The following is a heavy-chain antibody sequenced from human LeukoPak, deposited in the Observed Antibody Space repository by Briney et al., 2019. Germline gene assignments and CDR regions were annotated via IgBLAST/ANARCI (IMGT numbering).Heavy chain of an antibody. J-gene: IGHJ4*02. Sequence: PGGSLRLSCAASGFTFSSYSMNWVRQAPGKGLEWVSSISSSSSYIYYADSVKGRFAISRDNAKNSLYLQMNSLRAEDTAVYYCARDALSYYDSSGYYDYWGQGTLVTVSS. D-gene: IGHD3-22*01. V-gene: IGHV3-21*03. CDR2: ISSSSSYI. CDR1: GFTFSSYS. CDR3: ARDALSYYDSSGYYDY.